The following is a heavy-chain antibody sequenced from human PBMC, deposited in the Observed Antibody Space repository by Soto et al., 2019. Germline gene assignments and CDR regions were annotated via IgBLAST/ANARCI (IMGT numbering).Heavy chain of an antibody. Sequence: QVQLVQSGAEVKEPGSAVKVSCKAPADSFSSYGISWVRQAPGQGLEWMGGIIPIFGTTNYAEKLQGRVTITAADSTNTAYMELSSLRSEDTALYYCARVFPDGWVEPGVVRGYLDTWGRGTLVTVSS. CDR2: IIPIFGTT. CDR1: ADSFSSYG. D-gene: IGHD3-3*01. CDR3: ARVFPDGWVEPGVVRGYLDT. V-gene: IGHV1-69*01. J-gene: IGHJ4*02.